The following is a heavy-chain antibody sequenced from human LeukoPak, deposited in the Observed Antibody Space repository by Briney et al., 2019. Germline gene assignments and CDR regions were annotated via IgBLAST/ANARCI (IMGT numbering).Heavy chain of an antibody. CDR2: IYYSGNT. CDR3: ARHLRYCSGSSCYLHWFDP. CDR1: GDSISSSAYY. J-gene: IGHJ5*02. D-gene: IGHD2-15*01. V-gene: IGHV4-39*01. Sequence: PSETLSLTCTVSGDSISSSAYYWGWIRQPPGKGLEWIGSIYYSGNTYYNPSLKSRVTISVDTSKNQFSLKLSSVTAADTAVYYRARHLRYCSGSSCYLHWFDPWGQGTLVTVSS.